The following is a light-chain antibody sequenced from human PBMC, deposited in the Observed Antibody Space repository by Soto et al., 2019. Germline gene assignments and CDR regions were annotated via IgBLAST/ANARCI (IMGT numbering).Light chain of an antibody. CDR3: QKYNSALWT. J-gene: IGKJ1*01. V-gene: IGKV1-27*01. Sequence: DVQMTQSPSSLSASVGDRVTITCRASQGIASYVAWYQQKPGKAPQLLLYAASTLQSGVPSRFSGSGSGTDFTLTITNLQPDDVASYYCQKYNSALWTFGQGTKVDIK. CDR1: QGIASY. CDR2: AAS.